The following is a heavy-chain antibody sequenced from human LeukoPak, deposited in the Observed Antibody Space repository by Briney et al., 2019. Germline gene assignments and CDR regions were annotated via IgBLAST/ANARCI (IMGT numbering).Heavy chain of an antibody. J-gene: IGHJ3*02. CDR3: SREGVGGGAFDI. CDR1: GFTFSSAW. V-gene: IGHV3-15*01. CDR2: IKSKTNGGTT. Sequence: GGSLRLSCAASGFTFSSAWMSWVRQAPGKGLQWIGRIKSKTNGGTTAYAAPVKGRFTISRDDSRNTLYLQMNSLETGDTAMYYCSREGVGGGAFDIWGQGTLLTVSS. D-gene: IGHD3-3*01.